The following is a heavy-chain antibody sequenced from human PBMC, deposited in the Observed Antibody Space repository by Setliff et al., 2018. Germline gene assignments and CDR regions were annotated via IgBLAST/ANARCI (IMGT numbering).Heavy chain of an antibody. V-gene: IGHV3-7*01. CDR2: INEDGSAQ. CDR1: GLSLSSTTYY. J-gene: IGHJ4*02. D-gene: IGHD3-16*01. CDR3: FGAGTCSY. Sequence: ETLSLTCTVSGLSLSSTTYYWAWVRQPPGKGLEWVANINEDGSAQFYVDSVLGRFTISRDNAKNSLSLQMNSLRTEDTAVYYCFGAGTCSYWGQGTQVTVSS.